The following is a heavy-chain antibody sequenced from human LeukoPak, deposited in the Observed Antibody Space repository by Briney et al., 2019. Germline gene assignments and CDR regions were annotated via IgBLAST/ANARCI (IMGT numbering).Heavy chain of an antibody. CDR3: ARCYGDYLGLDFDY. D-gene: IGHD4-17*01. CDR1: GYTFTSYG. V-gene: IGHV1-18*01. CDR2: ISAYNGNT. J-gene: IGHJ4*02. Sequence: ASVKVSCKASGYTFTSYGISWVRQAPGQGLEWMGWISAYNGNTNYAQKLQGRVTMTTDTSTSTAYMELRSLRSDDTAMYYCARCYGDYLGLDFDYWGQGTLVTVSS.